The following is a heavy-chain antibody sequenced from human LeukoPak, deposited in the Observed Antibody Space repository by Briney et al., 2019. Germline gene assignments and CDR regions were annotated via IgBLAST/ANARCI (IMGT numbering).Heavy chain of an antibody. J-gene: IGHJ6*02. CDR3: ARKEYCSSTSCYTYYYYYYGMDV. D-gene: IGHD2-2*02. CDR1: GGTFSSYA. Sequence: ASVKVSCKASGGTFSSYAISWVRQAPGQGLEWMGRIIPILGIANYARKFQGRVTITADKSTSTAYMELSSLRSEDTAVYYCARKEYCSSTSCYTYYYYYYGMDVWGQGTLVTVSS. CDR2: IIPILGIA. V-gene: IGHV1-69*04.